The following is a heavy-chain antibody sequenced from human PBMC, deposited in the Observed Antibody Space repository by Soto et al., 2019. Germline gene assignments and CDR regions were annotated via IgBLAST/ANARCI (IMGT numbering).Heavy chain of an antibody. CDR1: GFTVSSNY. CDR2: IYSGGST. Sequence: GGSLRLSCAASGFTVSSNYMSWVRQAPGKGLEWVSVIYSGGSTYYADSVKGRFTISRHNSKNTLYLQMNSLRAEDTAVYYCARGTTTSHYYYMDVWGKGTTVTVSS. CDR3: ARGTTTSHYYYMDV. J-gene: IGHJ6*03. V-gene: IGHV3-53*04. D-gene: IGHD4-17*01.